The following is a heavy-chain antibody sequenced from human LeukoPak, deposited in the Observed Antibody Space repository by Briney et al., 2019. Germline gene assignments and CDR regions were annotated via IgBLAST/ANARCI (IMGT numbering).Heavy chain of an antibody. V-gene: IGHV3-23*01. CDR3: AKRGVVIRVILVGFYKEAYYFDS. D-gene: IGHD3-22*01. CDR1: GITLSNYG. J-gene: IGHJ4*02. Sequence: GGSLRLSCAVSGITLSNYGMSWVRKAPGKGLEWVAGLRGSGGGTNYADSVKGRFTVSRDNSKNTLYLQMKSLRAGDTAVYFCAKRGVVIRVILVGFYKEAYYFDSWGQGALVTVSS. CDR2: LRGSGGGT.